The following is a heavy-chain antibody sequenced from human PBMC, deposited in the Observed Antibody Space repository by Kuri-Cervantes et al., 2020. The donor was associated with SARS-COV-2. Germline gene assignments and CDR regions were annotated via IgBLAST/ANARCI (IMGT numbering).Heavy chain of an antibody. Sequence: ASVKVSCKASGYTFFTAYYIHWMRQGPGQGLEWMGWINPNSGSTEYGQRFQGRVTMTTDTSITTAYMELSRLRSDDTAVYYCARDRVRGGYSPGLDPDWYFDLWGRGTLVTVSS. V-gene: IGHV1-2*02. CDR3: ARDRVRGGYSPGLDPDWYFDL. D-gene: IGHD1-26*01. J-gene: IGHJ2*01. CDR2: INPNSGST. CDR1: GYTFFTAYY.